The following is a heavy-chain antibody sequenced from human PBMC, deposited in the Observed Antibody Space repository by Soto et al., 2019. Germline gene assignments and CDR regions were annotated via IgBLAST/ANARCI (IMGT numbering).Heavy chain of an antibody. CDR2: INDGNGDT. Sequence: QVQLVQSGAEVEKPGASLKVSCKASGYTFSTFAIHWVPPAPGQRPEWMGWINDGNGDTKYSQKFRDRITITRDTSASTTYMDLSSLRSEDTAVYFCARGSYAHGDYTFDYYYMDVWGKGTTVTVSS. V-gene: IGHV1-3*01. CDR1: GYTFSTFA. CDR3: ARGSYAHGDYTFDYYYMDV. J-gene: IGHJ6*03. D-gene: IGHD4-17*01.